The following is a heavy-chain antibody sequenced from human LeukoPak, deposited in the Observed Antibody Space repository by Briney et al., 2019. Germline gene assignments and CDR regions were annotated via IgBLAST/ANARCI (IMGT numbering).Heavy chain of an antibody. D-gene: IGHD6-19*01. Sequence: PGGSLRLSCAASGFTFNIYWMHWVRQAPGKGLVWVSCINSDGSSTSYADSVKGRFTISRDNVKNTLYVQMNSLRAEDTGVYYCATSRYSGDYFDYWGQGTLVTVSS. J-gene: IGHJ4*02. CDR2: INSDGSST. CDR3: ATSRYSGDYFDY. CDR1: GFTFNIYW. V-gene: IGHV3-74*01.